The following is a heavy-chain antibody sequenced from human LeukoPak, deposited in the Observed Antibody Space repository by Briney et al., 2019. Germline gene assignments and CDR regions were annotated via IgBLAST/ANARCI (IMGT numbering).Heavy chain of an antibody. V-gene: IGHV3-48*03. CDR2: ISSSGSTI. CDR1: GFTFSSYE. Sequence: GGSLRLYCAASGFTFSSYEMSWVRQAPGKGLEGVSYISSSGSTIYYADSVKGRFTISRDNAKNSLYLQMNSLRAEDTAVYYCASFGDIVVVPAAPWGQGTLVTVSS. D-gene: IGHD2-2*01. CDR3: ASFGDIVVVPAAP. J-gene: IGHJ5*02.